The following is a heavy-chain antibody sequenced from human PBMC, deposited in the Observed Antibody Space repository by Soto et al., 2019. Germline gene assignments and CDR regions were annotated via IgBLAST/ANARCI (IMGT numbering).Heavy chain of an antibody. Sequence: QVHLVESGGGVVQPGRSLRLSCAASGFTFSTYTMHWVRQAPGKGLEWAADISYNGKYEYYADSVKGRFTISRDNSKSTLYLQMNSLTPEDTAVYYCATTPGGAAYWGQGTLVTVSS. J-gene: IGHJ4*02. CDR1: GFTFSTYT. D-gene: IGHD2-15*01. CDR3: ATTPGGAAY. V-gene: IGHV3-30*04. CDR2: ISYNGKYE.